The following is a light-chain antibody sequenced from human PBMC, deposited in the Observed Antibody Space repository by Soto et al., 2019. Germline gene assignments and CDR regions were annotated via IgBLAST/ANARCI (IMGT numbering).Light chain of an antibody. Sequence: EIVLTQSPGTLSLSPGEGATLSCRASQSVGGTFLAWYQQKGGQAPRLLIHGASNMATGIPDRFSGSGSGTDFTLTISSLEPEDFAVYYCQQYGGSPRTFGQGTKVEVK. CDR1: QSVGGTF. J-gene: IGKJ1*01. V-gene: IGKV3-20*01. CDR3: QQYGGSPRT. CDR2: GAS.